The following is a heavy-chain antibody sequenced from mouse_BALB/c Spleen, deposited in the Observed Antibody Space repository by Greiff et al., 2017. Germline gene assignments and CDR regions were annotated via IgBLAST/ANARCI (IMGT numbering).Heavy chain of an antibody. CDR3: ARDRGTTATWAMDY. V-gene: IGHV5-4*02. Sequence: EVQVVESGGGLVKPGGSLKLSCAASGFTFSDYYMYWVRQTPEKRLEWVATISDGGSYTYYPDSVKGRFTISRDNAKNNLYLQMSSLMSEDTAMYYCARDRGTTATWAMDYWGQGASVTVSS. CDR1: GFTFSDYY. CDR2: ISDGGSYT. J-gene: IGHJ4*01. D-gene: IGHD1-2*01.